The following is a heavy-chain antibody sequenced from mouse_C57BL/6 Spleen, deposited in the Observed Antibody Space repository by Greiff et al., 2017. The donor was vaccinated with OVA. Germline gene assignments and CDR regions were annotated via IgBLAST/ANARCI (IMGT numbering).Heavy chain of an antibody. CDR3: ARTDYYAMDY. J-gene: IGHJ4*01. CDR1: GFTFSDYG. Sequence: EVKVVESGGGLVKPGGSLKLSCAASGFTFSDYGMHWVRQAPEQGLEWVAYISSGSSTIYYADTVKGRFTISRDNAKNTLFLQMTSLRSEDTAMYYCARTDYYAMDYWGQGTSVTVSS. CDR2: ISSGSSTI. V-gene: IGHV5-17*01.